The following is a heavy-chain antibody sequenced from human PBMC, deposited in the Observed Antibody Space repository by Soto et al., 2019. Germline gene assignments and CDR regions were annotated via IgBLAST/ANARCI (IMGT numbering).Heavy chain of an antibody. D-gene: IGHD2-15*01. CDR1: GFTFSIYA. Sequence: TGGSLSLSCAASGFTFSIYAMGWVRQGPGKGLEWVAVVSIGGSTHYADSVRGRFTISRDNSKNTLSLQMNSLTAEDTAVYFCAKRRGAGGHFDYWGQGALVTVSS. V-gene: IGHV3-23*01. CDR2: VSIGGST. CDR3: AKRRGAGGHFDY. J-gene: IGHJ4*02.